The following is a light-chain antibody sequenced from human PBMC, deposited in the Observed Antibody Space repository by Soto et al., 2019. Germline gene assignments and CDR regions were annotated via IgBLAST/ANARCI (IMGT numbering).Light chain of an antibody. CDR1: QSVDSTF. J-gene: IGKJ1*01. CDR3: QQYMSSVT. V-gene: IGKV3-20*01. Sequence: EIVLTQSQGSLSLSPGEKATLSCRASQSVDSTFFAWYQKKPGQAPRLLMYGVSKRATGIPDRFSGSGSLTDFTLTISRLEPEDFAVYYCQQYMSSVTFGQGTRVEIK. CDR2: GVS.